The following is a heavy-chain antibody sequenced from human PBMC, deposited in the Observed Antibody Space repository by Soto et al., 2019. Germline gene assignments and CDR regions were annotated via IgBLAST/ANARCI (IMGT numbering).Heavy chain of an antibody. J-gene: IGHJ4*02. Sequence: QVQLVESGGGVVQPGRSLRLSCAASGFTFSSYGMHWVRQAPGKGLEWVAVISYDGSNKYYADSVKGRFTISIDNSKNTLYLQMNILRAEDTAVYYFAKDRRSNWCGGSCLSPPDDYWGQGTLGTVFS. D-gene: IGHD2-15*01. V-gene: IGHV3-30*18. CDR1: GFTFSSYG. CDR3: AKDRRSNWCGGSCLSPPDDY. CDR2: ISYDGSNK.